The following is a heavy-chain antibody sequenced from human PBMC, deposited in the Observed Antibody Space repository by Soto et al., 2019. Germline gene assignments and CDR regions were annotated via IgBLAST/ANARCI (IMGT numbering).Heavy chain of an antibody. CDR3: TRHGWDSYGSDY. J-gene: IGHJ4*02. CDR1: GFTFSGSA. D-gene: IGHD5-18*01. Sequence: EVQLVESGGGLVQPGGSLKLSCAASGFTFSGSAMHWVRQASGKGLEWVGRIRSKANSYATAYAASVKGRFTISRDDSKNTAYLQMNSLKTEDTAVYYCTRHGWDSYGSDYWGQGTLVTVSS. CDR2: IRSKANSYAT. V-gene: IGHV3-73*02.